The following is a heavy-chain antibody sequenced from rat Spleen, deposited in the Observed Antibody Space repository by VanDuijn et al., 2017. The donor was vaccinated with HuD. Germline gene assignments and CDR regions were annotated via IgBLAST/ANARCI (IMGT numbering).Heavy chain of an antibody. D-gene: IGHD2-1*01. J-gene: IGHJ1*01. V-gene: IGHV5S13*01. CDR1: GFIFSDYH. CDR3: ARRYDFDF. Sequence: EVQLVESGGGLVQPGRSLKISCAASGFIFSDYHLAWVRQAPKKGLEWVASISTGGGNTYYRDSVKGRFTISRDNAKNTQYLQMDSLRSEDTATYYCARRYDFDFWGQGTMVTVSS. CDR2: ISTGGGNT.